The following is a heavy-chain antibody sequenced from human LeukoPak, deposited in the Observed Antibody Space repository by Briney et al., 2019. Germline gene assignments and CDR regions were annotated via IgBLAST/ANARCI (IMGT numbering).Heavy chain of an antibody. J-gene: IGHJ4*02. D-gene: IGHD2-2*01. CDR1: GGSISSSSYY. CDR3: ARVLWYCSSTSCYGSFDY. V-gene: IGHV4-39*07. Sequence: SETLSLTCTVSGGSISSSSYYWGWIRQPPGKGLEWIGSIYYSGSTYYNPSLKSRVTISVDTSKNQFSLKLSSVTAADTAVYYCARVLWYCSSTSCYGSFDYWGQGTLVAVSS. CDR2: IYYSGST.